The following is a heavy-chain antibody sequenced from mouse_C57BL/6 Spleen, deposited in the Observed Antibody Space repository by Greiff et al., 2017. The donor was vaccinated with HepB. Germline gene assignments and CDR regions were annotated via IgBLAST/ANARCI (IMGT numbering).Heavy chain of an antibody. D-gene: IGHD2-3*01. Sequence: QVQLQQSGAELVKPGASVKLSCKASGYTFTEYTIHWVKQRSGQGLEWIGWFYPGSGSIKYNEKFKDKATWTADKSSSTVYMELSRLTSEDSAVYFCARHEEETLGYDGYYAAWFAYWGQGTLVTVSA. CDR3: ARHEEETLGYDGYYAAWFAY. J-gene: IGHJ3*01. V-gene: IGHV1-62-2*01. CDR1: GYTFTEYT. CDR2: FYPGSGSI.